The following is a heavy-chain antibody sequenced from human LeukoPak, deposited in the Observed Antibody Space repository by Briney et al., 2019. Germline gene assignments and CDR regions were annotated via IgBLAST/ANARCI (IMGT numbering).Heavy chain of an antibody. V-gene: IGHV3-23*01. J-gene: IGHJ3*02. D-gene: IGHD7-27*01. CDR2: ISGSGGTT. Sequence: GGSLRLSCATSGFTFSNYAMTWVRQAPGKGLECVSAISGSGGTTYCADSVKGRFSISRDNSKNTLYLQMNSLRAEDTAVYFCAKQPANWGRAFDIWGQGTMLTVSP. CDR1: GFTFSNYA. CDR3: AKQPANWGRAFDI.